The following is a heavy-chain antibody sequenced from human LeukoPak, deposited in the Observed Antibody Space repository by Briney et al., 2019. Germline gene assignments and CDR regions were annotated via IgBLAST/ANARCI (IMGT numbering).Heavy chain of an antibody. J-gene: IGHJ4*02. CDR2: IFPIFGTA. Sequence: SVKVSCKASGGTFSSYAISWVRQAPGQGLEWMGGIFPIFGTANYAQKFQGRVTITADESTSTAYMELSSLRSEDTAVYYCARVRFGCSSTSCYGDFDYWGQGTLVTVSS. CDR3: ARVRFGCSSTSCYGDFDY. D-gene: IGHD2-2*01. CDR1: GGTFSSYA. V-gene: IGHV1-69*13.